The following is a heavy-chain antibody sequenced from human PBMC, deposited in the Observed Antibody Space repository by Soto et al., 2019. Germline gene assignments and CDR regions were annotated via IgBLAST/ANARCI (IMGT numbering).Heavy chain of an antibody. CDR2: IKQDGSEK. J-gene: IGHJ4*02. Sequence: GGSLRLSCAASGFTFSSYWMSWVRQAPGKGLEWVANIKQDGSEKYYVDSGKGRFTISRDNAKNSLYLQMNSLRAEDAAVYYCARDRGAADGCFDYWGQGTLVTVSS. V-gene: IGHV3-7*03. D-gene: IGHD6-13*01. CDR1: GFTFSSYW. CDR3: ARDRGAADGCFDY.